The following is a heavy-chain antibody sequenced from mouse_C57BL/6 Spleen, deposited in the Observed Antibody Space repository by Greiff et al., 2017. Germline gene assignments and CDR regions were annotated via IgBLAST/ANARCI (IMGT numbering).Heavy chain of an antibody. CDR2: IDPSDSYT. V-gene: IGHV1-69*01. Sequence: QVQLQQSGAELVMPGASVKLSCKASGYTFTSYWMHWVKQRPGQGLEWIGEIDPSDSYTNYNQNFKGKSTLTVDKSSSTAYMQLSSLTSEDSAVYYCARNYYGSSKYFDYWGQGTTLTVSS. CDR1: GYTFTSYW. D-gene: IGHD1-1*01. J-gene: IGHJ2*01. CDR3: ARNYYGSSKYFDY.